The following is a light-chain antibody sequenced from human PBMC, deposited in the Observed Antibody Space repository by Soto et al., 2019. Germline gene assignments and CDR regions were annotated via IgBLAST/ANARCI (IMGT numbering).Light chain of an antibody. CDR2: GNT. V-gene: IGLV1-40*01. CDR1: SSKKGAGYE. Sequence: QSVLTQPPSVSGAPGQRVTISCNGSSSKKGAGYEVHWFQELPGTAPKLLIYGNTNRPSGVPDLFSGSKSDTSASLAITGLQPEDEADYYCQSYDSSLSVLYVFGTGTKVTVL. J-gene: IGLJ1*01. CDR3: QSYDSSLSVLYV.